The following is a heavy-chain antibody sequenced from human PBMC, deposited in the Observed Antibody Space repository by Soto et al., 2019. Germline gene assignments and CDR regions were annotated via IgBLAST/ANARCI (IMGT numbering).Heavy chain of an antibody. CDR1: GFSFSSYG. CDR3: ARGYWENTFDY. D-gene: IGHD1-26*01. Sequence: QVQMVQSGAEVKKPGASVRVSCKASGFSFSSYGIGWVRQAPGQALERMGWISVDNGNRKYAQKIQGRVTMTTDTSTSTAYMDLRSLRSDDTAVYYCARGYWENTFDYWGQGTLVIVSP. CDR2: ISVDNGNR. V-gene: IGHV1-18*04. J-gene: IGHJ4*02.